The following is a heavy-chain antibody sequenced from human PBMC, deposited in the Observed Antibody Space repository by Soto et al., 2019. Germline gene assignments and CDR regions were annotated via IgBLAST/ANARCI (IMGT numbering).Heavy chain of an antibody. Sequence: EVQLLESGGGLVQPGGSLRLSCAASGFTFSSYAMSWVRQAPGKGLEWVSAISGSGGSTYYADSVKGRFTISRDNSKNTLYLQMNSLRAEDTAVYYCARFPTFYSDTEGGYWGQGTLVTVSS. D-gene: IGHD3-22*01. V-gene: IGHV3-23*01. CDR1: GFTFSSYA. CDR2: ISGSGGST. J-gene: IGHJ4*02. CDR3: ARFPTFYSDTEGGY.